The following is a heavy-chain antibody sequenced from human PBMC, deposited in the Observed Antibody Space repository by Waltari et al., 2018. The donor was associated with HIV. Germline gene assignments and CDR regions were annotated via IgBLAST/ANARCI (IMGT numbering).Heavy chain of an antibody. CDR2: ISYTGST. CDR1: GASISTGSFY. Sequence: QLQLQESGPGLVKPSETLSLNCTVSGASISTGSFYWGWIRQPPGKGLEWIGTISYTGSTYYTPSLKSRVTISVHTSKNEFSLKLTSVTAADTAVYYCARQPGISMAGANSWGQGTLVTVSP. D-gene: IGHD6-19*01. J-gene: IGHJ5*02. CDR3: ARQPGISMAGANS. V-gene: IGHV4-39*01.